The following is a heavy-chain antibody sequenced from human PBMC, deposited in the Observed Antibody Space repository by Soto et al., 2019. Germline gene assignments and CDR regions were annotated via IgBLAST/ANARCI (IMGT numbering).Heavy chain of an antibody. CDR3: ARGSCSGKCYRKTFYFLY. CDR1: GGSISSYY. CDR2: IYYSGST. J-gene: IGHJ4*01. Sequence: PSQTLSLTCTVSGGSISSYYWSWIRLPPGKGLEWIGYIYYSGSTNYNPSLKSRVTISVDTSKNQFSLKLSSVTAADTAVYYCARGSCSGKCYRKTFYFLYWGHGTLVTVSS. D-gene: IGHD2-21*01. V-gene: IGHV4-59*01.